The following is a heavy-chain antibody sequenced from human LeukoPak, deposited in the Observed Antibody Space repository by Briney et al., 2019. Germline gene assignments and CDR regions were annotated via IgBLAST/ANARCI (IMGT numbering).Heavy chain of an antibody. J-gene: IGHJ4*02. Sequence: ASVKVSCKASSYTFTRYGISWVRQAPGQGLEWMGWISGSNANTNYAQKFQGRVSMTADTSTSTAYMELRSLRSDDTAVYYCARSGRGTYYYFDLWGQGTLVTVSS. CDR3: ARSGRGTYYYFDL. CDR2: ISGSNANT. V-gene: IGHV1-18*01. D-gene: IGHD1-26*01. CDR1: SYTFTRYG.